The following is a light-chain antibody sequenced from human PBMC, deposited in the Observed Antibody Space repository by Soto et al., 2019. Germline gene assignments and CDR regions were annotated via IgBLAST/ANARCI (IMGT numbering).Light chain of an antibody. CDR1: QGVSTY. CDR2: GAS. Sequence: EILLTQSPAILSLSPGERATLSCRAGQGVSTYLEWYQQKRGQAPRLLIYGASRRETGIPEVFRCSGAGPECTRTITTLQHEDVEVDYCLQYGSSPISFGQGTRLEIK. J-gene: IGKJ5*01. CDR3: LQYGSSPIS. V-gene: IGKV3-20*01.